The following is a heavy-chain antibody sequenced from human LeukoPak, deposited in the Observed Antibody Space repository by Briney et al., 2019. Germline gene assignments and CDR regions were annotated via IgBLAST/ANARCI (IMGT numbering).Heavy chain of an antibody. CDR1: GGSISSTSYY. D-gene: IGHD3-10*01. CDR2: VYSRGST. CDR3: ASHRRSHGSEY. V-gene: IGHV4-39*07. Sequence: SETLSLTCTVSGGSISSTSYYWGWIRQPPGKGLAWIGSVYSRGSTFYTPSLKSRVTISVDTSKNQFSLKLTSVTAADTAVYYCASHRRSHGSEYWGQGTLVTVSS. J-gene: IGHJ4*02.